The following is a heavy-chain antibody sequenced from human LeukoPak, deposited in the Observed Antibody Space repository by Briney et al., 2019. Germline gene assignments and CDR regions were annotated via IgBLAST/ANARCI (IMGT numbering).Heavy chain of an antibody. CDR3: ARSYYYDSSGWFDP. Sequence: SETLSLTCTVSGGSISSYYWSWIRQPPGKGLEWIGYIYYSGSTNYNPSPKSRVTISVDTSKNQFSLKLSSVTAADTAVYYCARSYYYDSSGWFDPWGQGTLVTVSS. V-gene: IGHV4-59*01. CDR2: IYYSGST. D-gene: IGHD3-22*01. CDR1: GGSISSYY. J-gene: IGHJ5*02.